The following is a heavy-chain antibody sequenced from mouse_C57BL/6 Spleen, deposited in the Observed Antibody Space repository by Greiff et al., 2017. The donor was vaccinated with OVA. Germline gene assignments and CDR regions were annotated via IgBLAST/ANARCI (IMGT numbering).Heavy chain of an antibody. V-gene: IGHV3-6*01. CDR1: GYSITSGYY. D-gene: IGHD2-3*01. Sequence: EVKLQESGPGLVKPSQSLSLTCSVTGYSITSGYYWNWIRQFPGNKLEWMGYISYDGSNNYNPSLKNRISITRDTSKNQFFLKLNSVTTEDTATYYCAREGPYDGPLFDYWGQGTTLTVSS. CDR3: AREGPYDGPLFDY. CDR2: ISYDGSN. J-gene: IGHJ2*01.